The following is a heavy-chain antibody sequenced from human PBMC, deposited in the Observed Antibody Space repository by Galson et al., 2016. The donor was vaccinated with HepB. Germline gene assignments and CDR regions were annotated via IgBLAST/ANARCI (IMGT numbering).Heavy chain of an antibody. Sequence: SLRLSCAASGFTFSSYSMHWVRQAPGKGLEWVAIISYDGTNKYSADSVKGRFTIARDDSKNTLSLQMNSLRTEDTAVYYCARDRGYNAFDYRPAYLGQGTLVTV. J-gene: IGHJ4*02. V-gene: IGHV3-30-3*01. CDR3: ARDRGYNAFDYRPAY. CDR1: GFTFSSYS. D-gene: IGHD5-12*01. CDR2: ISYDGTNK.